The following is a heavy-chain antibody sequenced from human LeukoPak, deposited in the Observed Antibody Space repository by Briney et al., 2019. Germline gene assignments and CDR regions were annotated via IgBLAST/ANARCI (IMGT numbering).Heavy chain of an antibody. J-gene: IGHJ6*03. CDR2: IIPIFGTA. CDR3: AKDDTIGEFPQYMDV. CDR1: GGTFSSYA. Sequence: ASVKVSCKASGGTFSSYAISWVRQAPGQGLEWMGGIIPIFGTANYAQKFQGRVTITADESTSTAYMELSSLRSGDTAVYYCAKDDTIGEFPQYMDVWGKGTTVTISS. D-gene: IGHD3-10*01. V-gene: IGHV1-69*13.